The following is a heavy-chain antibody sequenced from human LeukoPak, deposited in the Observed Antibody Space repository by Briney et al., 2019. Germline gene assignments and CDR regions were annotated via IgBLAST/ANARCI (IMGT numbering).Heavy chain of an antibody. J-gene: IGHJ4*02. CDR1: GYTFTGYY. CDR3: ARSDGDYGPFDY. CDR2: INPNSGGT. V-gene: IGHV1-2*02. D-gene: IGHD4-17*01. Sequence: ASVKVSCKASGYTFTGYYMHWVRQAPGQGLEWMGWINPNSGGTNYAQKFQGRVTMTRDTSISTAYMELSRLRSDDTAVYYCARSDGDYGPFDYWGQGTLVTVSS.